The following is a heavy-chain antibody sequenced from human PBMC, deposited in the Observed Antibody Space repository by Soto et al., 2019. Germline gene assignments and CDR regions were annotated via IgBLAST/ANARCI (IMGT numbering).Heavy chain of an antibody. CDR2: IFYTGTT. V-gene: IGHV4-39*01. CDR1: GGSINYNSYY. J-gene: IGHJ5*02. CDR3: ARLVVVAAVANA. Sequence: SETLPLTCSVSGGSINYNSYYWVWIRQPPGKGLEWVGGIFYTGTTYYSPSLKDRVTISVDTSKNSFSLNLTSVTAADTAVYFCARLVVVAAVANALGQGTLVT. D-gene: IGHD2-15*01.